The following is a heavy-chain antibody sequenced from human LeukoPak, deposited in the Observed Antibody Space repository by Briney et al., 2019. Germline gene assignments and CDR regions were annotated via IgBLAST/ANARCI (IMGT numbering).Heavy chain of an antibody. CDR3: ARAYCSDGSCYPKGMDV. CDR1: GFTLSHYR. D-gene: IGHD2-15*01. J-gene: IGHJ6*02. Sequence: GRSLRLSCAASGFTLSHYRMHWVRQGPGKGLDWVAVIWFDGTARYHSDSVRGRFAISRDNSKNTLYLQMDNLRVEDTAVYYCARAYCSDGSCYPKGMDVWGQGTTVTVSS. CDR2: IWFDGTAR. V-gene: IGHV3-33*01.